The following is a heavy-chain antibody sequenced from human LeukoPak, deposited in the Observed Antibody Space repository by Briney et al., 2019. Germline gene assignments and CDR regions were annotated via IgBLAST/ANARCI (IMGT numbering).Heavy chain of an antibody. D-gene: IGHD3-10*01. Sequence: SETLSLTCTVSGGSISSGDYYWSWIRQSPGKGLEWIGYISYSGSTYYNPSLKSRVTISVDTSKNQFSLKLSSVTVADTAVYYCARGVVRRGSGSYYNDWFDPWGQGTLVTVSS. J-gene: IGHJ5*02. CDR2: ISYSGST. CDR1: GGSISSGDYY. V-gene: IGHV4-30-4*01. CDR3: ARGVVRRGSGSYYNDWFDP.